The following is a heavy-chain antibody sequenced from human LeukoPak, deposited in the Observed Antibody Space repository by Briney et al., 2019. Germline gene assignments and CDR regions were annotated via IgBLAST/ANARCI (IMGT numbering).Heavy chain of an antibody. CDR2: IYYSGST. Sequence: PSETLSLTCTVSGGSISSYYWSWIRQPPGTGLEWVGYIYYSGSTNYNPSLKSRVTISVDTSKNQFSLKLSSVTAADTAVYYCARHTPEGPFDYWGQGTLVTVSS. CDR1: GGSISSYY. CDR3: ARHTPEGPFDY. J-gene: IGHJ4*02. V-gene: IGHV4-59*08.